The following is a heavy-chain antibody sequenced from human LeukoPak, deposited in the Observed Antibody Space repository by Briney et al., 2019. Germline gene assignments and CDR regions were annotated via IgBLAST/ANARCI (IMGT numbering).Heavy chain of an antibody. Sequence: SETLSLTCTVSGGSISSTSYYWVWIRQPPGKRLEWIGSIYYSGSTYYNPSLKSRVTISVDTSKNQFSLKLSSVTAADTAVYYCASSTSSGWYKNWFDPWGQGTLVTVSS. CDR1: GGSISSTSYY. CDR2: IYYSGST. D-gene: IGHD6-19*01. CDR3: ASSTSSGWYKNWFDP. J-gene: IGHJ5*02. V-gene: IGHV4-39*01.